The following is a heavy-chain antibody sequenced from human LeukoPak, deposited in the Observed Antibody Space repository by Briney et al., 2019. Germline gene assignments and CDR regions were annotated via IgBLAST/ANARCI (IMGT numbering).Heavy chain of an antibody. CDR1: GFTFSGCW. V-gene: IGHV3-7*01. CDR3: AVIVAAGTGGFDS. J-gene: IGHJ4*02. Sequence: GGSLRLSCAASGFTFSGCWMTWVRQAPGKGLEWVANIKEDGSEKNYVDSVKGRFTISRDNAKSSLYLQMNSLRVEDTALYYCAVIVAAGTGGFDSWGQGTLVTVSS. CDR2: IKEDGSEK. D-gene: IGHD6-13*01.